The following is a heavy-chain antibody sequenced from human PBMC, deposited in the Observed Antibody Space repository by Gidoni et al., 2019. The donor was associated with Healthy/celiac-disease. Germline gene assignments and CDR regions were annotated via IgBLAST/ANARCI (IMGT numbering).Heavy chain of an antibody. D-gene: IGHD4-17*01. CDR3: ARAWVDYGEGDNWFDP. V-gene: IGHV4-31*03. J-gene: IGHJ5*02. CDR2: ISYSGGT. Sequence: QVQLQESGPGLVKPSQTLSLTCPVSGGYISSGGYYWSWIRQHPGKGLEWIGYISYSGGTYYNPSLKSRVTISVDTSKNQFSLKLSSVTAADTAVYYCARAWVDYGEGDNWFDPWGQGTLVTVSS. CDR1: GGYISSGGYY.